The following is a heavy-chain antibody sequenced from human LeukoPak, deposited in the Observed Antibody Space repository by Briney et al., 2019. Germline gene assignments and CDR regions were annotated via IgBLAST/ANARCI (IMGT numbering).Heavy chain of an antibody. J-gene: IGHJ4*02. D-gene: IGHD1-26*01. CDR1: GGSISSYY. V-gene: IGHV4-59*01. CDR3: ATHSGSYLGFDY. CDR2: IYYSGST. Sequence: SETLSLTCTVSGGSISSYYWSWIRQPPGKGLEWIGYIYYSGSTNYNPSLKSRVTISVDTSKNQLSLKLSSVTAADTAVYYCATHSGSYLGFDYWGQGTLVTVSS.